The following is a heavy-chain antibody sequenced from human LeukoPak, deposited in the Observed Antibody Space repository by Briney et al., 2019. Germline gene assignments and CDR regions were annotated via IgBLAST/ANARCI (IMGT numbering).Heavy chain of an antibody. CDR3: AKDRVSMIVVVAFDI. V-gene: IGHV3-23*01. J-gene: IGHJ3*02. CDR1: GFTFSNYA. D-gene: IGHD3-22*01. CDR2: ISGSGLRT. Sequence: GGPLRLSCAASGFTFSNYAMSWVRQAPGKGLEWVSAISGSGLRTYYADSVKGRFTISRDISKNTLYLQMDSLRAEDTAVYYCAKDRVSMIVVVAFDIWGQGTMVTVSS.